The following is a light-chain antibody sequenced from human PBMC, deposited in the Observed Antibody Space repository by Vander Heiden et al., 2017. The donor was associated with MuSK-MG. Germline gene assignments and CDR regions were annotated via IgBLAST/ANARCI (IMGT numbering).Light chain of an antibody. CDR3: RSYTSSSTLV. J-gene: IGLJ2*01. Sequence: QSALTQPPSVSGSPGQSVPISCTGTSSDVGSYNRVSWYQQPPGTAPKLMIYEVSNRPSGVPARFSGSKSGNTASLTISGLQAEDEADYYCRSYTSSSTLVFGGGTKLTVL. V-gene: IGLV2-18*02. CDR1: SSDVGSYNR. CDR2: EVS.